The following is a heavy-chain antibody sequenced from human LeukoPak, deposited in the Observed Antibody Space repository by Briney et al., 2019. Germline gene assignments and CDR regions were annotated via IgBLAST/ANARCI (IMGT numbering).Heavy chain of an antibody. J-gene: IGHJ5*02. CDR1: GGTFSSYA. CDR3: ARTGRGVPAAIPGWFDP. CDR2: IIPIFGTA. D-gene: IGHD2-2*02. Sequence: SVKVSFKASGGTFSSYAISWVRQAPGQGLEWMGGIIPIFGTANYAQKFQGRVTITTDESTSTAYMELSSLRSEDTAVYYCARTGRGVPAAIPGWFDPWGQGTLVTVSS. V-gene: IGHV1-69*05.